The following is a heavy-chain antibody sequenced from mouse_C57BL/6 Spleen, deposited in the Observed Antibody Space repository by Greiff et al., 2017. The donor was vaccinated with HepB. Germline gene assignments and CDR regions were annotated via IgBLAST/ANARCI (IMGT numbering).Heavy chain of an antibody. J-gene: IGHJ2*01. D-gene: IGHD1-1*01. CDR3: ARQNTAVVAPGC. CDR2: ISSGSSTI. Sequence: EVKLVESGGGLVKPGGSLKLSCAASGFTFSDYGMHWVRQAPEKGLEWVAYISSGSSTIYYADTVKGRFTISRDNAKNTLFLQMTSLRSEDTAMYYCARQNTAVVAPGCGGQGTTLTVAS. V-gene: IGHV5-17*01. CDR1: GFTFSDYG.